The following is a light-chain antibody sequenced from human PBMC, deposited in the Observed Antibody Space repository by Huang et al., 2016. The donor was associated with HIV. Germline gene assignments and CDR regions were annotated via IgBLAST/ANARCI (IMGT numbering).Light chain of an antibody. V-gene: IGKV1-5*03. CDR1: QSISSL. CDR3: QQYGTYSWT. Sequence: DIQMTQSPSTLSASVGDRVTITCRASQSISSLLAWYQQKPGKAPNLLIYKSSNLKTGAPSRFSGRGSGTEFTLTISSLQPDDFATYFCQQYGTYSWTFGQGTKVEL. J-gene: IGKJ1*01. CDR2: KSS.